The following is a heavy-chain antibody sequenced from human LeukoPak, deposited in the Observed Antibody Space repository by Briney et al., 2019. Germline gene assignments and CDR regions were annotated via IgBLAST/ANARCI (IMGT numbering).Heavy chain of an antibody. CDR1: GYPCRSYS. Sequence: GGSLRLSCAASGYPCRSYSINCNRQAPGKGLEWVSSISVRSNYIYYADAVRGRFTISRDNAKNSVYLQMNSLRAEDTALYYCVRLRRNSDRSDYYYYYNFWGQGILVTVSS. CDR2: ISVRSNYI. D-gene: IGHD3-22*01. J-gene: IGHJ4*02. V-gene: IGHV3-21*01. CDR3: VRLRRNSDRSDYYYYYNF.